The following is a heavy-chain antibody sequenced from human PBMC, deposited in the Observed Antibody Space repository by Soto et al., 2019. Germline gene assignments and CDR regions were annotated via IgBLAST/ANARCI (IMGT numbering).Heavy chain of an antibody. D-gene: IGHD6-13*01. Sequence: GGSLRLSCAASGFTFSSYAMSWVRQAPGKGLEWVSAISGSGGSTYYADSVKGRFTISRDNSKNTLYLQMNSLRAEDTAVYYCARDFLKYSSGWYPEIYWGQGTLVTVSS. CDR3: ARDFLKYSSGWYPEIY. J-gene: IGHJ4*02. CDR1: GFTFSSYA. CDR2: ISGSGGST. V-gene: IGHV3-23*01.